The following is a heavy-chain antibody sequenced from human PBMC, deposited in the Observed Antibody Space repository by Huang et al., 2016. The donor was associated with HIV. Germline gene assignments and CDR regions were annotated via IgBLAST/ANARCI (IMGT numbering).Heavy chain of an antibody. J-gene: IGHJ5*02. V-gene: IGHV1-69*13. CDR3: ARDWSIIAAGYNLLHP. D-gene: IGHD6-13*01. Sequence: QVHLVQSGAEMRKPGSSVRVSCKASGDTFSNYGINWVRQAPGQGLEWMGGIIPMFGTENYAQKFEGRVTIIADDSMTVAYMELSSLRFDDTAVYYCARDWSIIAAGYNLLHPWGQGTLVTVSS. CDR2: IIPMFGTE. CDR1: GDTFSNYG.